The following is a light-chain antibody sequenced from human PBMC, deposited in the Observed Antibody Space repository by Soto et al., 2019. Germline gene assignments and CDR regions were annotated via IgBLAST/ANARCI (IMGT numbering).Light chain of an antibody. CDR1: QSVSSA. Sequence: EIVLTQSPATLSLSPGERATLSCRASQSVSSALAWYLQKPGQAPRLLIYDTSTRAAGIPVRISGSGSGTDFALTISSLGPEDFAVYYCQQRSNWPAMITFGQGTGLEIK. J-gene: IGKJ5*01. V-gene: IGKV3-11*01. CDR3: QQRSNWPAMIT. CDR2: DTS.